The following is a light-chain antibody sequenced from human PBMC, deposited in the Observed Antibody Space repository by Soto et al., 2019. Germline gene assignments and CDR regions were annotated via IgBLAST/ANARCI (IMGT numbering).Light chain of an antibody. V-gene: IGKV1-6*01. Sequence: IQMTQSPSSLYSSLGDRVTITCRASQGISNELGWYQQRPGKAPKVLIYGASNLQSGVPSRFSVSASGTDFTLTISSLQTEDFATYDCLQDYTYTWTFGQGTKVDIK. CDR2: GAS. J-gene: IGKJ1*01. CDR3: LQDYTYTWT. CDR1: QGISNE.